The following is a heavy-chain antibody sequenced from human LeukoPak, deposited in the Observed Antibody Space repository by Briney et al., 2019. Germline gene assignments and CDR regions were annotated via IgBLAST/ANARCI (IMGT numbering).Heavy chain of an antibody. CDR1: GGTPNSLG. D-gene: IGHD2-2*01. J-gene: IGHJ4*02. Sequence: SVKVSCKSSGGTPNSLGFSWVRQAPGQEFEWMGRLIPSMGRPNYAPKFQGRVTNTADKSMTTVYMELSSLRSEDTAVYYCARDLESSKGYCSSTSCYGYFDYWGQGTLVTVSS. V-gene: IGHV1-69*04. CDR3: ARDLESSKGYCSSTSCYGYFDY. CDR2: LIPSMGRP.